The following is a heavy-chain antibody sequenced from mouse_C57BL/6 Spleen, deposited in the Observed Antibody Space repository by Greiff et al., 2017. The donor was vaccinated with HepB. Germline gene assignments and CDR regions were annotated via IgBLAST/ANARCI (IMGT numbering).Heavy chain of an antibody. CDR3: TSHYYGSSPDY. CDR2: IDPENGDT. J-gene: IGHJ2*01. V-gene: IGHV14-4*01. D-gene: IGHD1-1*01. CDR1: GFNIKDDY. Sequence: VQLKQSGAELVRPGASVKLSCTASGFNIKDDYMHWVKQRPEQGLEWIGWIDPENGDTEYASKFQGKATITADTSSNTAYLQLSSLTSEDTAVYYCTSHYYGSSPDYWGQGTTLTVSS.